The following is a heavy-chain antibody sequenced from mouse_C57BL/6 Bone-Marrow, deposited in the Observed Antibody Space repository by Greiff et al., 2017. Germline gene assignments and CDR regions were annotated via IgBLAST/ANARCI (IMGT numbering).Heavy chain of an antibody. V-gene: IGHV5-9*01. CDR1: GFTFSNYT. J-gene: IGHJ3*01. D-gene: IGHD1-1*01. CDR3: ARRGLYGSNPWFAY. Sequence: EVKVVESGGGLVKPGGSLKLFCAASGFTFSNYTMSWVRQTPVKRLEWVATISGYGGSTYYPDSVKGRFTFSRDNAKNTLYMEMSSLRSEDTALYYCARRGLYGSNPWFAYWGQGTMVTVSA. CDR2: ISGYGGST.